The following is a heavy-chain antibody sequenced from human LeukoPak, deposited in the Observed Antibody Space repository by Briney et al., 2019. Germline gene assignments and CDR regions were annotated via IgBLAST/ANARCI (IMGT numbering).Heavy chain of an antibody. J-gene: IGHJ6*02. CDR2: ISYDGSNK. Sequence: GRSLRLSCAASGFTFSSYGMHWVRQAPGKGLEWVAVISYDGSNKYYADSVKGRSTISRDNSKNTLYLQMNSLRAEDTAVYHCARRYCSGGSCSFQGPAGYYYGMDVWGLGTTVTVSS. CDR3: ARRYCSGGSCSFQGPAGYYYGMDV. V-gene: IGHV3-30*03. CDR1: GFTFSSYG. D-gene: IGHD2-15*01.